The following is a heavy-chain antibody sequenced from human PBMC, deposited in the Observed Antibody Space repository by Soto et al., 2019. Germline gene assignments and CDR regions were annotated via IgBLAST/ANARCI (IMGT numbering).Heavy chain of an antibody. V-gene: IGHV4-39*02. CDR1: GGSIATSSYF. D-gene: IGHD1-26*01. CDR3: SRRAREGFDP. J-gene: IGHJ5*02. CDR2: IDSRVTL. Sequence: SETLSLTCNVSGGSIATSSYFFAWIRRPPGKGLEWMGSIDSRVTLYNNPSRKSRVTISVDTSKNHFSLSLDSMTAADTTLYYCSRRAREGFDPWCQGTLVTVSS.